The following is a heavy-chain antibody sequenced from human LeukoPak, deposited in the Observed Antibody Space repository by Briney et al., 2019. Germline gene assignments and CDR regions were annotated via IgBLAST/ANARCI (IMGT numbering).Heavy chain of an antibody. D-gene: IGHD1-1*01. CDR3: ARELEAFDI. Sequence: PGGSLRLSCAASGLSFSSSVMSWVRQAAGKGLEWVSSITTSSNYMYYADSVKGRFTISRDNAKNSLYLQMNTLRAEDTAVYYCARELEAFDIWGQGTVVTVSS. V-gene: IGHV3-21*01. J-gene: IGHJ3*02. CDR1: GLSFSSSV. CDR2: ITTSSNYM.